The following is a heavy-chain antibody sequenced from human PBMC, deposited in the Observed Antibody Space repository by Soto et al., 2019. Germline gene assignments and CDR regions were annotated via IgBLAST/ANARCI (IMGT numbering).Heavy chain of an antibody. J-gene: IGHJ4*02. CDR3: ARESWGGYGDYVNYFDY. CDR1: GYTFTSYA. Sequence: ASVKVSCKASGYTFTSYAMHWVRQAPGQRLEWMGWINAGNGNTKYSQKFRGRVTITRDTSASTAYMELSSLRSEDTAVYYCARESWGGYGDYVNYFDYWGQGTLVTVSS. CDR2: INAGNGNT. V-gene: IGHV1-3*01. D-gene: IGHD4-17*01.